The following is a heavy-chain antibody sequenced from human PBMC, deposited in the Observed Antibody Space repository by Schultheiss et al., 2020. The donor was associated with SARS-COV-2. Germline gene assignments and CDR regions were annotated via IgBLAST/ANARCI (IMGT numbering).Heavy chain of an antibody. J-gene: IGHJ5*02. V-gene: IGHV3-30*18. D-gene: IGHD6-13*01. CDR3: VKDRGAAAGKRWFDP. CDR2: ISYDGSNT. Sequence: GGSLRLSCAASGFSVSTYWMHWVRQAPGKGLEWVAVISYDGSNTYYADSVKGRLTISRDNSKNTLYLQMSSLRAEDTAVYYCVKDRGAAAGKRWFDPWGQGTLVTVSS. CDR1: GFSVSTYW.